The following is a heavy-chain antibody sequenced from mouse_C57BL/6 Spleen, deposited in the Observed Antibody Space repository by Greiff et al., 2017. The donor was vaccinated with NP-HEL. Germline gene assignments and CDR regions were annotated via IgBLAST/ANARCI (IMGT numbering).Heavy chain of an antibody. CDR2: IHPNSGST. J-gene: IGHJ1*03. CDR3: ARAPTGGRCCDV. D-gene: IGHD4-1*02. Sequence: QVQLQQPGAELVKPGASVKLSCKASGYTFTSYWMHWVKQRPGQGLEWIGMIHPNSGSTNYNEKFKSKATLTVDKSYSTAYMQRTSLTSEDSAVYYCARAPTGGRCCDVWGTGTTVTVSA. V-gene: IGHV1-64*01. CDR1: GYTFTSYW.